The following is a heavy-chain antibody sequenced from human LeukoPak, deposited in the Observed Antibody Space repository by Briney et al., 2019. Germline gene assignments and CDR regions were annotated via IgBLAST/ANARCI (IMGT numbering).Heavy chain of an antibody. CDR3: AKGIQLWLGPDY. CDR2: ISGSGGST. Sequence: PGGSLRLSCAASGFTFSSYAMSWVRQAPGKGLEWVSAISGSGGSTYYADSVKGRFTISRDNSKSTLYLQMNSLRAEDTAVYYCAKGIQLWLGPDYWGQGTLVTVSS. CDR1: GFTFSSYA. V-gene: IGHV3-23*01. D-gene: IGHD5-18*01. J-gene: IGHJ4*02.